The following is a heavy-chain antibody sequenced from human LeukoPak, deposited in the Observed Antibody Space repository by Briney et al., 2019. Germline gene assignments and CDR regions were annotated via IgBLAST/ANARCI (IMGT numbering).Heavy chain of an antibody. CDR2: ISGSGGST. Sequence: GGSLRLSCAASGFTFSSYSMNWVRQAPGKGLEWVSAISGSGGSTYYADSVKGRFTISRDNSKNTLYLQMNSLRAEDTAVYYCAKVGSRFIAAAAIDYWGQGTLVTVSS. V-gene: IGHV3-23*01. CDR1: GFTFSSYS. D-gene: IGHD6-13*01. J-gene: IGHJ4*02. CDR3: AKVGSRFIAAAAIDY.